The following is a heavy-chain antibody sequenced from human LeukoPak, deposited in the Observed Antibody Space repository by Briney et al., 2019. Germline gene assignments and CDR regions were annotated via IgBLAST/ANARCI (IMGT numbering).Heavy chain of an antibody. Sequence: GGSLRLSCAASGFTFSTYALSWVRQTPEKGLEWVSAVSGGGDYTYYADFVRGRFTISRDNSKNTLFLQMNSLRVEDTAVHYCVKDLRAGYFSDTYYDSNLWGQGTLLTVSS. CDR3: VKDLRAGYFSDTYYDSNL. J-gene: IGHJ4*02. CDR2: VSGGGDYT. D-gene: IGHD3-22*01. CDR1: GFTFSTYA. V-gene: IGHV3-23*01.